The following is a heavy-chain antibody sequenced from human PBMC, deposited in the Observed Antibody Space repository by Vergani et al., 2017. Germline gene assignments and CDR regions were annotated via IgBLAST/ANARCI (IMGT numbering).Heavy chain of an antibody. CDR1: GFTFSNAW. CDR2: IKQDGSAK. V-gene: IGHV3-7*03. CDR3: ARGYCDSTTCRGPGFFDD. Sequence: EVQLVESGGGLVKPGGSLRLSCAASGFTFSNAWMSWVRQAPGKGLEWVANIKQDGSAKYYVDSVKGRFTISRDNAKNSLYLQMNSLRADDTAVYYCARGYCDSTTCRGPGFFDDWGQGTLVTVSS. D-gene: IGHD2-2*01. J-gene: IGHJ4*02.